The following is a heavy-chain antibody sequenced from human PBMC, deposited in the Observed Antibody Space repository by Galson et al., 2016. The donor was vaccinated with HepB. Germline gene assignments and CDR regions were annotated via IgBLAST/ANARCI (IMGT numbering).Heavy chain of an antibody. CDR1: GFTFHDYA. CDR3: ANAHSKWLQYDFFEN. J-gene: IGHJ4*02. V-gene: IGHV3-9*01. D-gene: IGHD5-24*01. CDR2: INWDGSTI. Sequence: SLRLSCAASGFTFHDYAMHWVRQAPGKGLEWVSGINWDGSTIGYADSVKGRFTISRDNAKNSLYLQMNSLRAEDTASYYCANAHSKWLQYDFFENWGQGTLVTVSS.